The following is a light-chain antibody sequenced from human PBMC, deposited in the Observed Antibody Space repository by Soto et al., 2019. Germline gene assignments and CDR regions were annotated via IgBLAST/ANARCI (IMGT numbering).Light chain of an antibody. J-gene: IGKJ1*01. Sequence: EIVMTQSPATLSLSPGERATLSCRANQSISSNLAWYQQKPGQTPRLLIYGATTRATGIPARFSGSGSGTDFTLTISSLQPEDFATYFCQQSYSTPPWTFGQGTKVEIK. CDR2: GAT. CDR3: QQSYSTPPWT. CDR1: QSISSN. V-gene: IGKV3-15*01.